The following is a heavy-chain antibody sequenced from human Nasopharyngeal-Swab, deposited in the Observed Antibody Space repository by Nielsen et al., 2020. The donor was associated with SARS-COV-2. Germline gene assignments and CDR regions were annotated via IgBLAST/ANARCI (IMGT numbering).Heavy chain of an antibody. CDR2: LIPIFGTA. CDR3: ARDGSSSGWSNWFDP. Sequence: SVKVSCKASGDTFTRYGFSWVRQAPGQGLEWMGGLIPIFGTATYAQKFQGRVTITADESRSTVYMELRGLRSEDTAVYYCARDGSSSGWSNWFDPWGQGTLVTV. J-gene: IGHJ5*02. V-gene: IGHV1-69*13. CDR1: GDTFTRYG. D-gene: IGHD6-19*01.